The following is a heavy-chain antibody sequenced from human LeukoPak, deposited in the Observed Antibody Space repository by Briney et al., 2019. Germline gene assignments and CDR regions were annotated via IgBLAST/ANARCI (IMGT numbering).Heavy chain of an antibody. V-gene: IGHV4-59*08. CDR2: IYYSGST. Sequence: TSETLSLTCTVSGGSISSYYWSWIRQPPGKGLEWIGYIYYSGSTNYNPSLKSRVTISVDTSKNQFSLKLSSVTAADTAVYYCARVPRGRDAFDIWGQGTMVTVSS. D-gene: IGHD3-10*01. CDR3: ARVPRGRDAFDI. J-gene: IGHJ3*02. CDR1: GGSISSYY.